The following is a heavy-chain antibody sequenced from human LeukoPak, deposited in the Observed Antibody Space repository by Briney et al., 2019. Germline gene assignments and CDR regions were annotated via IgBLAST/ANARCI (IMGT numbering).Heavy chain of an antibody. Sequence: PGRSLRLSCAASGFTFSSYGMHWARQAPGKGLEWVSSISYTGTYIYYADSVKGRFTISRDNAQNSLYLQMNSLRAEDTAIYYCVRDRGTYRPIDYWGQGTLVTVSS. CDR3: VRDRGTYRPIDY. CDR1: GFTFSSYG. V-gene: IGHV3-21*04. J-gene: IGHJ4*02. CDR2: ISYTGTYI. D-gene: IGHD1-26*01.